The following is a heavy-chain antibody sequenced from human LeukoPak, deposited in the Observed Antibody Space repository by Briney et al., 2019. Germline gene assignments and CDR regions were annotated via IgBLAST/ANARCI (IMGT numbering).Heavy chain of an antibody. J-gene: IGHJ2*01. CDR1: GYTFTSYG. D-gene: IGHD6-6*01. CDR2: ISAYNGNT. CDR3: ARGTLEYSSSSVVERYWYFDL. Sequence: ASVKVSCKASGYTFTSYGISWVRQAPGQGLEWMGWISAYNGNTNYAQKLQGRVTMTTDTSTSTAYMELRSLRSDDTAVYYCARGTLEYSSSSVVERYWYFDLWGRGTLVTVSS. V-gene: IGHV1-18*01.